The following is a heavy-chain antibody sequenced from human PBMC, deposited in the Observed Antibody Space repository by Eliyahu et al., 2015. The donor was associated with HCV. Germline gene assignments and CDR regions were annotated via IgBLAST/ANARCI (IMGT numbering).Heavy chain of an antibody. J-gene: IGHJ3*02. CDR1: GGSLSNSXYF. CDR3: AKLGYCTSASCPRGGGFDI. V-gene: IGHV4-31*03. D-gene: IGHD2-2*01. Sequence: QVQLQESGPGLVEPSQTLSLTCXVXGGSLSNSXYFWSWIRQHPGKDLEWIGYMHYSGSTYYSPSLQSRITISXDTSENQFSLKLSSVTAADTAVYYCAKLGYCTSASCPRGGGFDIWGQGSMVTVSS. CDR2: MHYSGST.